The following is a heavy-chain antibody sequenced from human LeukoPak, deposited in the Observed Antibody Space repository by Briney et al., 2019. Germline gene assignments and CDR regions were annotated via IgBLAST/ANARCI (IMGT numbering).Heavy chain of an antibody. V-gene: IGHV3-74*01. CDR1: GFTFSSYW. CDR3: AREVYYGSGNWFDR. CDR2: IKSDGSST. D-gene: IGHD3-10*01. J-gene: IGHJ5*02. Sequence: QPGGSLRLSCSASGFTFSSYWMHRVRQVPGKGLVWVSRIKSDGSSTSYADSVKGRFTISRDNVKNMLYLHMNSLRVEDTAVYYCAREVYYGSGNWFDRWGQGTLVTVSS.